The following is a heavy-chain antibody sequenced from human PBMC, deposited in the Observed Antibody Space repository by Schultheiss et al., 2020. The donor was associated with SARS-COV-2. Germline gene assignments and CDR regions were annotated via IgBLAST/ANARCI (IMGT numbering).Heavy chain of an antibody. D-gene: IGHD2-2*01. CDR2: INHSGST. CDR3: ARAVIVVVPAAPYYYYYGMDV. V-gene: IGHV4-34*01. CDR1: GGSISSYY. Sequence: SETLSLTCTVSGGSISSYYWSWIRQPPGKGLEWIGEINHSGSTNYNPSLKSRVTISVDTSKNQFSLKLSSVTAADTAVYYCARAVIVVVPAAPYYYYYGMDVWGQGTTVTVSS. J-gene: IGHJ6*02.